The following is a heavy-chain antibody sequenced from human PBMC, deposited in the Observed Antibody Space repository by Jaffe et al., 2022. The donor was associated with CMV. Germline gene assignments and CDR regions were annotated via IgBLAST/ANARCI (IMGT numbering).Heavy chain of an antibody. CDR2: IYYSGST. CDR1: GGSISSYY. CDR3: ARESFTAQGIAAAGTTANYYYYGMDV. J-gene: IGHJ6*02. Sequence: QVQLQESGPGLVKPSETLSLTCTVSGGSISSYYWSWIRQPPGKGLEWIGYIYYSGSTNYNPSLKSRVTISVDTSKNQFSLKLSSVTAADTAVYYCARESFTAQGIAAAGTTANYYYYGMDVWGQGTTVTVSS. D-gene: IGHD6-13*01. V-gene: IGHV4-59*01.